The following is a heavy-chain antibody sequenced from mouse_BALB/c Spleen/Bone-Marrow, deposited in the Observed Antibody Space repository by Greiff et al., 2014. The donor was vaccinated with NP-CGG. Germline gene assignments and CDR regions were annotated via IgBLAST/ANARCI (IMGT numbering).Heavy chain of an antibody. J-gene: IGHJ4*01. CDR1: GFNIKDTF. V-gene: IGHV14-3*02. D-gene: IGHD2-1*01. Sequence: EVQLQQSGAELVKPGASVKLSCTASGFNIKDTFMHWMKQRPEQGLEWNGRIDPANGITKYDPKFQGKATITTGTSSNTAYLQPSSLTSEDTAVYYCASSGNYEGGAMDYWGQGTSVTVSS. CDR2: IDPANGIT. CDR3: ASSGNYEGGAMDY.